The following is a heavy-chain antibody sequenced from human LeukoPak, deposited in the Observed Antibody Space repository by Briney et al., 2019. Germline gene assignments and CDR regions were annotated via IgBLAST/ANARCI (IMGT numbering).Heavy chain of an antibody. D-gene: IGHD1-1*01. CDR3: ARDQGNNNWNDVTLDY. CDR1: GYTFTSYG. CDR2: ISAYNGNT. V-gene: IGHV1-18*01. Sequence: ASVKVSCKASGYTFTSYGISWVRQAPGQGLEWMGWISAYNGNTNYAQKLQGRVTMTTDTSTSTAYMELRSLRSDDTAVYYCARDQGNNNWNDVTLDYWGQGTLVTVSS. J-gene: IGHJ4*02.